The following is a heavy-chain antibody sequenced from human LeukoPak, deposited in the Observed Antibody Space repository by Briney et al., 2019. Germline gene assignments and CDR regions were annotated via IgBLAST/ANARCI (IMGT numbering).Heavy chain of an antibody. CDR1: GGSISSNSYY. D-gene: IGHD3-10*01. V-gene: IGHV4-39*07. J-gene: IGHJ5*02. Sequence: SETLSLTRAVSGGSISSNSYYWGWIRQPPGKGLEWIGSIYYSGSTYYNPSLKSRVTISVDASKNQFSLRLSSVTAADTAMYYCAKSSWSLFDPWGQGTLVTVSS. CDR3: AKSSWSLFDP. CDR2: IYYSGST.